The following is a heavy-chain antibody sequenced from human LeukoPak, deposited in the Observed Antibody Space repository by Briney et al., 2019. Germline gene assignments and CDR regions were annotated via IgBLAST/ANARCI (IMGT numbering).Heavy chain of an antibody. CDR2: IYYSGST. J-gene: IGHJ5*02. CDR1: GGSITSSSYY. V-gene: IGHV4-61*01. CDR3: ARGSIAAAGTIGWFDP. D-gene: IGHD6-13*01. Sequence: SETLSLTCTVSGGSITSSSYYWSWIRQPPGKGLEWIGYIYYSGSTNYNPSLKSRVTISVDTSKNQFSLKLSSVTAADTAVYYCARGSIAAAGTIGWFDPWGQGTLVTVSS.